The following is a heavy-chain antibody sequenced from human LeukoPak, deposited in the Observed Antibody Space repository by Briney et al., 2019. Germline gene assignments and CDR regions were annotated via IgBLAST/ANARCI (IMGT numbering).Heavy chain of an antibody. CDR3: ARERGTAMGFDY. D-gene: IGHD5-18*01. V-gene: IGHV3-11*04. J-gene: IGHJ4*02. Sequence: GGSLRLSCAASGFTFNDYYMTWVRQAPGKGLEWVSHISGSGITIYYADSVKGRFTISRDNAKNSLYLQMNSLRDEDTAVYYCARERGTAMGFDYWGQGTLVTVSS. CDR2: ISGSGITI. CDR1: GFTFNDYY.